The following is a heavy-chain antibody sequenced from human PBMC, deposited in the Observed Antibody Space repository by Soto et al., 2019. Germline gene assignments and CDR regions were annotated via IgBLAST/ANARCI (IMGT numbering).Heavy chain of an antibody. CDR1: GGSISSYY. CDR2: IYYSGST. J-gene: IGHJ3*02. Sequence: TLSLTCTVSGGSISSYYWSWIRQPPGKGLEWIGYIYYSGSTNCNPSLKSRVTISVDTSKNQFSLKLSSVTAADTAVYYCARDREDAFDIWGQGTMVTV. CDR3: ARDREDAFDI. V-gene: IGHV4-59*01.